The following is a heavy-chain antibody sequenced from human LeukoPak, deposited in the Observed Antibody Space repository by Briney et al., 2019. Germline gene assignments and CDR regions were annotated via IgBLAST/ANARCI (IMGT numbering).Heavy chain of an antibody. D-gene: IGHD3-10*01. CDR3: AGSMVRGVIMGYYYYGMDV. J-gene: IGHJ6*02. V-gene: IGHV4-4*07. Sequence: SETLSLTCTVSGGSISSYYWSWIRQPAGKGLEWIGRIYASGSTNYNPSLKSRVTMSVDTSKNQLSLKLTSVTAADTAVYYCAGSMVRGVIMGYYYYGMDVWGQGTTVTVSS. CDR1: GGSISSYY. CDR2: IYASGST.